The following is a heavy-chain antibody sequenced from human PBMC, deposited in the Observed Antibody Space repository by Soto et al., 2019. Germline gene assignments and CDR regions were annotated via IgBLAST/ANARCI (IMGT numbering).Heavy chain of an antibody. V-gene: IGHV3-15*07. Sequence: EAQLVESGGGLVKPGGSLRLSCVASGFVFNGAWMNWVRQAPGTGLEWVGRIKSGSNVGATDYAAPVRGRFSISRDDSKNMVFLEMDSLKTGGTAGYYCTTLAGTPPPPWGQGTLVTVSS. J-gene: IGHJ5*02. CDR1: GFVFNGAW. CDR2: IKSGSNVGAT. CDR3: TTLAGTPPPP. D-gene: IGHD3-10*01.